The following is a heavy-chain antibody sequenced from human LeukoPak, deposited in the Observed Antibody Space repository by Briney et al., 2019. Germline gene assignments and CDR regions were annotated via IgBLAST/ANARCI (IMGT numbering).Heavy chain of an antibody. Sequence: GGSLRLSCAASGFTFNTYWMHWVRQAPGKGLEWISYIGGDGIAFYADSVKGRFTASKDDARKSMYLQMNSLRVEDTAVYYCAKDRANWAIDDWGQGTQVTVSS. CDR1: GFTFNTYW. CDR2: IGGDGIA. CDR3: AKDRANWAIDD. D-gene: IGHD3-16*01. V-gene: IGHV3-48*04. J-gene: IGHJ4*02.